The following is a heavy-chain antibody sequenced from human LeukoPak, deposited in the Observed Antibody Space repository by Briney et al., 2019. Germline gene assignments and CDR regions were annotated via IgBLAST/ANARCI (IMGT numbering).Heavy chain of an antibody. D-gene: IGHD3-10*01. Sequence: ASVKVSCKASGYTFTGYYMHWVRQAPGQGLEWMGRINPNSGGTNYAQKFQGRVTMTRDTSISTAYMELSRLRSDDTAVYYCARLKNTMTASYGAFDIWGQGTMVTVSS. CDR2: INPNSGGT. CDR3: ARLKNTMTASYGAFDI. J-gene: IGHJ3*02. CDR1: GYTFTGYY. V-gene: IGHV1-2*06.